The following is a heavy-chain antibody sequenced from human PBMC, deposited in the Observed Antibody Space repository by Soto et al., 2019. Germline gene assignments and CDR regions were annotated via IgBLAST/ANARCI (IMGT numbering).Heavy chain of an antibody. CDR1: GGTFSSYA. D-gene: IGHD6-19*01. Sequence: QVQLVQSGAEVKKPGSSVKVSCKASGGTFSSYAISWVRQAPGQGLEWMGGIIPIFGTANYAQKFQGRVTITADESTSPAYMELSSLRSEDTAVYYCARGVPQRIAVAGLYYFEYWGQGTLVTVSS. CDR2: IIPIFGTA. J-gene: IGHJ4*02. CDR3: ARGVPQRIAVAGLYYFEY. V-gene: IGHV1-69*19.